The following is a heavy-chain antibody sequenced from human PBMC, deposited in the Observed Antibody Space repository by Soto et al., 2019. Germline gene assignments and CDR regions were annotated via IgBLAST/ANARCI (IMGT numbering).Heavy chain of an antibody. Sequence: EVQLLESGGGVVQPGGSLRLACAASGFSFNTSAMVWVRQAPGKGLEWVSVIRARGGTSYFADAVKGRFTISRDNSKNVLSLEMSSLSTANKASDFSVKGSIEYSSSIDGWGQGTLVLVSS. V-gene: IGHV3-23*01. CDR2: IRARGGTS. CDR1: GFSFNTSA. CDR3: VKGSIEYSSSIDG. D-gene: IGHD5-12*01. J-gene: IGHJ4*02.